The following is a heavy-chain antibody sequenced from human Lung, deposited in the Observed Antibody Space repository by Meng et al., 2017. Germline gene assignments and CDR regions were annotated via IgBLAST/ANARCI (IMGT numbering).Heavy chain of an antibody. Sequence: QGHLVRSGAEVKKPGASVKFSCEASGYALSSDGFSWVRQAPGQGLEWLGWINTYNGKTDYAQKFQGRITMTTDTFTSTAYMELRNLRSDDTAVYYCATRGNPYLNCWGQGTLVTVSS. J-gene: IGHJ4*02. CDR3: ATRGNPYLNC. V-gene: IGHV1-18*01. CDR2: INTYNGKT. CDR1: GYALSSDG.